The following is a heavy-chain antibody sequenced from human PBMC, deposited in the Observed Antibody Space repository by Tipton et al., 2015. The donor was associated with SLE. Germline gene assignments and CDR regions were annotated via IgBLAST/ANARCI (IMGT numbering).Heavy chain of an antibody. CDR2: IYYSGST. J-gene: IGHJ3*02. CDR1: GGSISSYY. V-gene: IGHV4-59*12. CDR3: ARISLTERSAFDI. Sequence: TLSLTCTVSGGSISSYYWSWIRQPPGKGLEWIGHIYYSGSTNYNPSPKSRVTISVDTSKNQFSLKLSSVTAADTAVYYCARISLTERSAFDIWGQGTMVTVSS.